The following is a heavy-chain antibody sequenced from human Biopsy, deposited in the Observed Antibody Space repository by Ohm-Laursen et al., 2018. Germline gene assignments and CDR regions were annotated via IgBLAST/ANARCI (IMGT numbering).Heavy chain of an antibody. J-gene: IGHJ4*02. Sequence: SSVKVSCKAPSGTFNSYGIIWVRQAPGQGLEWMGRIIPILRTTAYAQKFLGRVTITADSPTSTVDMELTSLTSDDTAVYFCAREPIGYQLPCDDWGQGTLVTVSS. D-gene: IGHD2-2*01. CDR1: SGTFNSYG. V-gene: IGHV1-69*11. CDR3: AREPIGYQLPCDD. CDR2: IIPILRTT.